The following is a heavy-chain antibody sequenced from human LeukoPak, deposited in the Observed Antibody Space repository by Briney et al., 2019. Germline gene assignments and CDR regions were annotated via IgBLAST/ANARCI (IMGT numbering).Heavy chain of an antibody. CDR2: INWNGGST. J-gene: IGHJ6*03. V-gene: IGHV3-20*04. Sequence: GGSLRLSCAASGFTFDDYGMSWVRQAPGKGLEWVSGINWNGGSTGYADSVKGRFTISRDNAKNTLYLQMNSLRAEDTAVYYCASFRGGYSGYGHYYYMDVWGKGTTVTVSS. CDR3: ASFRGGYSGYGHYYYMDV. D-gene: IGHD5-12*01. CDR1: GFTFDDYG.